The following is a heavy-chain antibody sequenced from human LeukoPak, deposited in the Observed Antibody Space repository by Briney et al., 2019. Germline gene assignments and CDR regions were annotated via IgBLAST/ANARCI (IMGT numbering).Heavy chain of an antibody. CDR2: INHSGST. D-gene: IGHD3-10*01. V-gene: IGHV4-39*07. CDR1: GGSISSSSYY. CDR3: ARLAMVRGVIDTNWFDP. J-gene: IGHJ5*02. Sequence: SETLSLTCTVSGGSISSSSYYWGWIRQPPGKGLEWIGEINHSGSTNYNPSLKSRVTISVDTSKNQFSLKLSSVTAADTAVYYCARLAMVRGVIDTNWFDPWGQGTLVTVSS.